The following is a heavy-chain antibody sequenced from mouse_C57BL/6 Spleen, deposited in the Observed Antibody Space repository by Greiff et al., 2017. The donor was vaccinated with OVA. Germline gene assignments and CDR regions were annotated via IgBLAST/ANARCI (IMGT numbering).Heavy chain of an antibody. CDR3: ARHGGTGAWFAY. CDR1: EYEFPSHD. Sequence: EVQVVESGGGLVQPGESLKLSCESNEYEFPSHDMSWVRKTPEKRLELVAAINSGGGSTYYPDTMERRFIISRDNTKKTLYLQMGSLRSEDTALYYCARHGGTGAWFAYWGQGTLVTVSA. CDR2: INSGGGST. V-gene: IGHV5-2*01. D-gene: IGHD2-14*01. J-gene: IGHJ3*01.